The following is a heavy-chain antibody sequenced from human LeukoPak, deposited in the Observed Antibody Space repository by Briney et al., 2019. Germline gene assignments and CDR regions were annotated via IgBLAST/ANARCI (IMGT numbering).Heavy chain of an antibody. Sequence: ASETLSLTCTVSGGSISSYYWSWIRQPAGKGLEWIGRIYTSGSTNYNPSLKSRVTMSVNTSKNQFSLKLSSVTAADTAVYYCARVMITFGGVIVSAFDIWGQGTMVTVSS. V-gene: IGHV4-4*07. CDR2: IYTSGST. D-gene: IGHD3-16*02. J-gene: IGHJ3*02. CDR3: ARVMITFGGVIVSAFDI. CDR1: GGSISSYY.